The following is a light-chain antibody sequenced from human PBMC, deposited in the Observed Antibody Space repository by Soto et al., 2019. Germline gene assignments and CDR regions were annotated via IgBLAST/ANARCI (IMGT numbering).Light chain of an antibody. Sequence: QSALTQPATVSGAPGQSITISCTGTSSDVCGYNYVSWYQQHPGKAPKLMIYDVSNRPSGVYNRFSGSKSGNTACLPLAGLQAEYEDDYYCCSYTSSSTYVVFGGGTKVTVL. J-gene: IGLJ2*01. V-gene: IGLV2-14*01. CDR2: DVS. CDR3: CSYTSSSTYVV. CDR1: SSDVCGYNY.